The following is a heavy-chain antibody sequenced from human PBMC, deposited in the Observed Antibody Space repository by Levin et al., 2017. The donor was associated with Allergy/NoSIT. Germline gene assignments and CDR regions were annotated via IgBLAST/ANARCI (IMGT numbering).Heavy chain of an antibody. CDR2: IYWDDAE. Sequence: SGPTLVKPTQTLTLTCTFSGFSLSTSGVGVGWFRQPPGKALEWLALIYWDDAERYSPSLQSRLTIAKDTSKKQVVLTMTNMDPADTATYYCARRIWQYDGRSGYPLFDPWGQGTLVTVSS. V-gene: IGHV2-5*02. CDR1: GFSLSTSGVG. CDR3: ARRIWQYDGRSGYPLFDP. J-gene: IGHJ5*02. D-gene: IGHD5-12*01.